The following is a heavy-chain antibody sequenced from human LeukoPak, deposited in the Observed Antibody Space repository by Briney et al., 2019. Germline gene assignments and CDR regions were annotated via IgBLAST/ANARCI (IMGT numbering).Heavy chain of an antibody. CDR1: GGSISGYY. J-gene: IGHJ2*01. Sequence: SETLSLTCTVSGGSISGYYWSWIRQPPGKGLEWIGYIYYRGSTNYSPSLMSRASISVDTSKNQFSLKLDSLTAADTAVYYCVRRGVLWFGELSYYYFDLWGRGTLVAVSS. D-gene: IGHD3-10*01. CDR3: VRRGVLWFGELSYYYFDL. V-gene: IGHV4-59*01. CDR2: IYYRGST.